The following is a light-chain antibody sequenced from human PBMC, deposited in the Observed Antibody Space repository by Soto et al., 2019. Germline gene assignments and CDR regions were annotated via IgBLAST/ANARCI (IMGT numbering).Light chain of an antibody. J-gene: IGLJ1*01. CDR1: SSNIGSNY. Sequence: VLTQPPSASGAPGQRVTISCSGSSSNIGSNYVYWYQQLPGTAPKLLIYSNNQRPSGVPDRFSGSKSGTSASLAISGLRSEDEADYYCAAWDDSLSGYVVGTGTKVTVL. V-gene: IGLV1-47*02. CDR2: SNN. CDR3: AAWDDSLSGYV.